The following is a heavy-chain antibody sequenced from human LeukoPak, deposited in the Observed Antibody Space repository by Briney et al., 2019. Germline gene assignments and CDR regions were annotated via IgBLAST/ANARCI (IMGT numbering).Heavy chain of an antibody. CDR1: GGSISSSY. V-gene: IGHV4-59*01. CDR2: IYYSGST. CDR3: ARVPYYYYYMDV. Sequence: SETLSLTCTVSGGSISSSYWSWIRQPPGKGLEWIGYIYYSGSTNYNPSLKSRVTISVDTSKNQFSLKLSSVTAADTAVYYCARVPYYYYYMDVWGKGTTVTVSS. J-gene: IGHJ6*03.